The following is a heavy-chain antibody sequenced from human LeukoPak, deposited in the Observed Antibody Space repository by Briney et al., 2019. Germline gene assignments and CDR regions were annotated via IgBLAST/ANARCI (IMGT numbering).Heavy chain of an antibody. CDR1: DGSITTDDYF. D-gene: IGHD3-22*01. Sequence: PSETLSLTSAVSDGSITTDDYFWSWIRQPPGKGLEWIGCISHSGRTYSNPSLESRVTMSIDKSQNQFSLKLSSVTAADTAIYYCARVNQEDYYDSSGYYCPFDFWGQGTLVTVSS. J-gene: IGHJ4*02. CDR3: ARVNQEDYYDSSGYYCPFDF. V-gene: IGHV4-30-2*01. CDR2: ISHSGRT.